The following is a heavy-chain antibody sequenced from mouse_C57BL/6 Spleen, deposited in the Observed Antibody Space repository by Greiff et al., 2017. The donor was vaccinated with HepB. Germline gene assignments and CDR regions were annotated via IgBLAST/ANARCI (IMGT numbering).Heavy chain of an antibody. D-gene: IGHD2-3*01. CDR3: ASMPYDGYYHYYAMDY. CDR2: IYPRDGST. V-gene: IGHV1-85*01. CDR1: GYTFTSYD. J-gene: IGHJ4*01. Sequence: QVQLQQSGPELVKPGASVKLSCKASGYTFTSYDINWVKQRPGQGLEWIGWIYPRDGSTKYNEKFKGKATLTVDTSSSTAYMELHSLTSEDSAVYFGASMPYDGYYHYYAMDYWGQGTSVTVSS.